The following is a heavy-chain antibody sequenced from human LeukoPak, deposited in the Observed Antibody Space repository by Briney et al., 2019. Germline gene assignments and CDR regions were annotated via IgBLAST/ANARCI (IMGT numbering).Heavy chain of an antibody. CDR1: GFSVSSFG. V-gene: IGHV3-23*01. CDR2: ISLNGETT. J-gene: IGHJ4*02. Sequence: GGSLRLSCAVSGFSVSSFGMSWVRQAPGKGLEWVSAISLNGETTWYADSVKGRFTISRDNSKNTLYLQLTSLRAEDTAVYYCAQGFSSGWYPYWGQGSLVSVSS. D-gene: IGHD6-19*01. CDR3: AQGFSSGWYPY.